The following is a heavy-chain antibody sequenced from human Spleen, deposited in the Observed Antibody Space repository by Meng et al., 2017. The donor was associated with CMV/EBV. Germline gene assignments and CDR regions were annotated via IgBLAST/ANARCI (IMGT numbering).Heavy chain of an antibody. D-gene: IGHD3-3*01. Sequence: SITDYYWSCIRQPPGKGLQWIGEIHHSGGTNNNPSLKSRVTISVDKSKNQVSLKLSSVTAADTAVYYCARGVATFGVVIRKRNNWFDPWGQGTLVTVSS. J-gene: IGHJ5*02. CDR2: IHHSGGT. CDR3: ARGVATFGVVIRKRNNWFDP. V-gene: IGHV4-34*01. CDR1: SITDYY.